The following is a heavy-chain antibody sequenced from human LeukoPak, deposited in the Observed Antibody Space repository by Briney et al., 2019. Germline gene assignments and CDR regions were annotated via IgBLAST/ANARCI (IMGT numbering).Heavy chain of an antibody. CDR3: ARVTLFRGAQIDS. CDR1: GGSISSYY. D-gene: IGHD3-10*01. V-gene: IGHV4-59*08. J-gene: IGHJ4*02. Sequence: SETLSLTCTVSGGSISSYYWSWIRQPPGKGLEWIGYIYYSGSTNYNPSLKSRVTISVDTSKNQFSLKLSSVTAADTAVYFCARVTLFRGAQIDSWGQGTLVTVSS. CDR2: IYYSGST.